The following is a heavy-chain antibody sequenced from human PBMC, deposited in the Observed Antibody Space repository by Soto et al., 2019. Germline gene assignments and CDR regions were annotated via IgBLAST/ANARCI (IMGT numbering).Heavy chain of an antibody. D-gene: IGHD2-15*01. CDR3: ARSLVVARNYYFDY. J-gene: IGHJ4*02. CDR2: IYYSGST. Sequence: ASETLSLTCTVSGGSISSYYWSWIRQPPGKGLEWIGYIYYSGSTNYNPSLKSRVTISVDTSKNQFSLKLSSVTAADTAVYYCARSLVVARNYYFDYWGQGTLVTVSS. V-gene: IGHV4-59*01. CDR1: GGSISSYY.